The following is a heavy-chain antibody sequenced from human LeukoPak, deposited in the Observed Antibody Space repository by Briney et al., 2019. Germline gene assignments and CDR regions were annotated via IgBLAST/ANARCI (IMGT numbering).Heavy chain of an antibody. CDR1: GFTFSSYA. CDR2: ISYDGSNK. J-gene: IGHJ6*02. CDR3: ARDRKEYYYGSGSYYNYYYGMDV. D-gene: IGHD3-10*01. V-gene: IGHV3-30-3*01. Sequence: GGSLRLSCAASGFTFSSYAMHWVRQAPGKGLEWVAVISYDGSNKYYADSVKGRFTISRDNSKNTLYLQMNSLRAEDTAVYYCARDRKEYYYGSGSYYNYYYGMDVWGQGTTVTVSS.